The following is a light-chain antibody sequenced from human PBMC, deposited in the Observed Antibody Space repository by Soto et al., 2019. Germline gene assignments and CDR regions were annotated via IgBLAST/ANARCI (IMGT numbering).Light chain of an antibody. V-gene: IGLV1-40*01. J-gene: IGLJ3*02. CDR3: QSHDSSLSGLWV. CDR2: GNS. CDR1: SSNIGAGYD. Sequence: QLVLTQPPSVSGAPGQRVTISCTGSSSNIGAGYDVHWYQQLPGTAPKLLIYGNSNRPSGVPDRFSGSKSGTSASLAITGLQAEDEADYYCQSHDSSLSGLWVFGGGTKLTVL.